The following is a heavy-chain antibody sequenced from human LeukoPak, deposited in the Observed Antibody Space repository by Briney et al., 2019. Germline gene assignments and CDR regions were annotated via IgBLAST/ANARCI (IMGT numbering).Heavy chain of an antibody. D-gene: IGHD3-9*01. CDR3: ARCYHILTDYFDY. CDR1: GFTFSSYW. V-gene: IGHV3-7*02. J-gene: IGHJ4*02. CDR2: IKQDGSET. Sequence: GGSLRLSCEASGFTFSSYWMSWVRQAPGKGLEWVANIKQDGSETYYVDSVKGRFTISRDNAKNSLYLQMSSLRAEDTAVYYCARCYHILTDYFDYWGQGTLVTVSS.